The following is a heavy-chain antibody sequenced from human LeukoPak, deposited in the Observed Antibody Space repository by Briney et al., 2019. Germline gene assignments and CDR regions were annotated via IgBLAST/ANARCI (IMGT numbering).Heavy chain of an antibody. J-gene: IGHJ4*02. CDR3: AKDQEEFAMTTVTDY. CDR2: ISGSGDST. V-gene: IGHV3-23*01. CDR1: GFTFSSYA. Sequence: GGSLRLSCAAFGFTFSSYAMSWVRQAPGKGLEWVSAISGSGDSTYYADSVKGRFTISRDNSKNTLYLQMNSLRAEDTAVYYCAKDQEEFAMTTVTDYWGQGTLVTVSS. D-gene: IGHD4-17*01.